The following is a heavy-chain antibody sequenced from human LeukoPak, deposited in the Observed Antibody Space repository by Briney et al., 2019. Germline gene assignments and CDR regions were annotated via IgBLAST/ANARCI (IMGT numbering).Heavy chain of an antibody. D-gene: IGHD6-13*01. J-gene: IGHJ4*02. V-gene: IGHV4-34*01. CDR3: ARYTTGIAAAGLDY. CDR1: GFTFSDYY. Sequence: GSLRLSCAASGFTFSDYYMSWIRQAPGKGLEWIGEINHSGSTNYNPSLKSRVTISVDTSKNQFSLKLSSVTAADTAVYYCARYTTGIAAAGLDYWGQGTLVTVSS. CDR2: INHSGST.